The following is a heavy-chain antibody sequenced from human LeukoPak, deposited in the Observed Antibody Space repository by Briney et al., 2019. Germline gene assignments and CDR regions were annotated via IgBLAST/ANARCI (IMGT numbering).Heavy chain of an antibody. CDR3: AKTSLSDAIGHYYYMDV. V-gene: IGHV3-30*02. D-gene: IGHD3-3*01. CDR2: IRFDGRSK. Sequence: GSLRLSSAASGFTFSNYGMHWVHRAPGKGMGWVAFIRFDGRSKYYSDSVKGRFTISRDNSQNTVSLQVNTLRTEDTALYYCAKTSLSDAIGHYYYMDVWGKGTTVTVSS. J-gene: IGHJ6*03. CDR1: GFTFSNYG.